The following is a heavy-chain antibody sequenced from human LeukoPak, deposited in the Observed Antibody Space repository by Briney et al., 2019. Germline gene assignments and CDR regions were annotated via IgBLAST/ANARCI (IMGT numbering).Heavy chain of an antibody. CDR1: GFTFSSYA. CDR3: AKGWSQLLISWFDP. J-gene: IGHJ5*02. D-gene: IGHD2-2*01. Sequence: GGSLRLSCAASGFTFSSYAMSWVRQAPGKGLKWVSAISGSGGSTYYADSVKGRFTISRDNSKNTLYLQMNSLRAEDTAVYYCAKGWSQLLISWFDPWGQGTLVTVSS. CDR2: ISGSGGST. V-gene: IGHV3-23*01.